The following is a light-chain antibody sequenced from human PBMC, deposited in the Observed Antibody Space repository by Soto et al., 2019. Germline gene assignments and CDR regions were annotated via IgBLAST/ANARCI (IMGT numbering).Light chain of an antibody. J-gene: IGKJ4*01. CDR1: QNIGTY. Sequence: DIQMTQSPSSLSASVGDRVTITCRASQNIGTYLNWYQQKPGNTPQLLIFTASNLPTGVPGRFSGSGSGADFTLTISSLQPEDFATYYCQQTFTTPLTFGGGTNVEIK. V-gene: IGKV1-39*01. CDR3: QQTFTTPLT. CDR2: TAS.